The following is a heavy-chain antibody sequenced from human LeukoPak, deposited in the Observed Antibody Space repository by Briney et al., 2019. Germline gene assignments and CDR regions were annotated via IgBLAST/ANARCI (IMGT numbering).Heavy chain of an antibody. CDR3: ARDGSDFWSGYYGTGV. D-gene: IGHD3-3*01. CDR2: IKQDGSEK. J-gene: IGHJ6*02. CDR1: GFTFSSYW. V-gene: IGHV3-7*03. Sequence: GGSLRLSCAASGFTFSSYWMSWVRQAPGKGLEWVANIKQDGSEKYYVDSVKGRFTISRDNAKNSLYLQMNSLRAEDTAVYYCARDGSDFWSGYYGTGVWGQGTTVTVSS.